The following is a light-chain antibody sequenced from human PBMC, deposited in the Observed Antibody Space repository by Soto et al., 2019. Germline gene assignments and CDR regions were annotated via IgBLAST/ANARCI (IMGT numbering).Light chain of an antibody. J-gene: IGKJ1*01. CDR1: QSISWW. CDR2: DAS. V-gene: IGKV1-5*01. CDR3: QQYNSYSWT. Sequence: DIQMTHTLSTLSASVGPRVTITCRASQSISWWLAWYQQKPGKAPKLLIYDASSLESVLPSRFSGSGSGTEFTLTIISXQPDDFATCYCQQYNSYSWTFGKGTKVDIK.